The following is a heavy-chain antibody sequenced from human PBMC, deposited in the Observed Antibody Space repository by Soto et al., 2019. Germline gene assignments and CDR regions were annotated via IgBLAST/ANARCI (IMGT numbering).Heavy chain of an antibody. CDR1: GFTFSSYG. V-gene: IGHV3-33*01. CDR3: ARDGAGYCSSTSCYAFDI. J-gene: IGHJ3*02. Sequence: HPGGSLRLSCAASGFTFSSYGMHWVRQAPGKGLEWVAVIWYDGSNKYYADSVKGRFTISRDNSKNTLYLQMNSLRAEDTAVYYCARDGAGYCSSTSCYAFDIWGQGTMVTVSS. CDR2: IWYDGSNK. D-gene: IGHD2-2*01.